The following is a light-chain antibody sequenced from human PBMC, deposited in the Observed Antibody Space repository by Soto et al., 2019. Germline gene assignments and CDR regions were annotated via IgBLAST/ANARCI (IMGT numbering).Light chain of an antibody. Sequence: DIRMTQSPSSLSASVGDRVTITCRASQSISSYLNWYQQKPGKAPKLLIYAASSLQSGVPSRFSGSGSGTDFTLTISSLQPEDFATYYCQQSYSTPTTFGGGTRWIS. J-gene: IGKJ4*01. CDR3: QQSYSTPTT. CDR2: AAS. CDR1: QSISSY. V-gene: IGKV1-39*01.